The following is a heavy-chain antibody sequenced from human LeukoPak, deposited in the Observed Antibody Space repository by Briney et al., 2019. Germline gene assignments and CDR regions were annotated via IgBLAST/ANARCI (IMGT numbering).Heavy chain of an antibody. CDR1: GSTFTNQY. J-gene: IGHJ4*02. CDR2: LNPNNGGT. CDR3: AGGSVVCFDY. V-gene: IGHV1-2*02. D-gene: IGHD2-8*01. Sequence: GASVKVSCKASGSTFTNQYMHWVRQAPGQGLEWMGWLNPNNGGTKNSQNFQGRVTMTRDTSITTAYMELSSLQSDDTAVYYCAGGSVVCFDYWGQGTQVIVSS.